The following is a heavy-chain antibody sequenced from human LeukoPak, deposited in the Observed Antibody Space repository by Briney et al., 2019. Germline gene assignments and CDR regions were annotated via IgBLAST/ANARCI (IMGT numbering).Heavy chain of an antibody. J-gene: IGHJ6*02. V-gene: IGHV1-69*04. CDR1: GGTFDRYG. CDR3: ARDMSPPGVLVTADYGLDV. CDR2: IILLVEEV. Sequence: ASVKVSCKASGGTFDRYGVSWVRQGPGQGHELMGRIILLVEEVIYSQKLQDRVTISADRFTSTAYMEVRRLRPEDSAVYFCARDMSPPGVLVTADYGLDVWGQGTAVTVSS. D-gene: IGHD2-21*02.